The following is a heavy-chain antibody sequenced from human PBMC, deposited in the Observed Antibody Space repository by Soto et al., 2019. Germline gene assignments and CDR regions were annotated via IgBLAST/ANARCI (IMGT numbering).Heavy chain of an antibody. J-gene: IGHJ4*02. CDR2: IIPIFGTA. D-gene: IGHD5-12*01. CDR3: AREGKDGYNFRGSPYYFDY. Sequence: QVQLVQSGGEVKKPGSSVKVSCKASGGTFSSYAISWVRQAPGQGLEWMGGIIPIFGTANYAQKFQGRVTITADESTSTAYMELSSLRSEDTAVYYCAREGKDGYNFRGSPYYFDYWGQGTLVTVSS. V-gene: IGHV1-69*01. CDR1: GGTFSSYA.